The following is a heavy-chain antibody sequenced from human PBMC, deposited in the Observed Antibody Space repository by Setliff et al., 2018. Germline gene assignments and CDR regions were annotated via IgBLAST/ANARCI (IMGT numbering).Heavy chain of an antibody. V-gene: IGHV4-39*07. J-gene: IGHJ6*02. CDR3: AREGLVVAATYYYYYGMDV. Sequence: SETLSLTCTVSGDSIRSSRYYWGWIRQPPGKGLEWIGSIYSSGNTYYNPSLKRRVTISVDTTKNQFSLQLNSVTAADTAVYYCAREGLVVAATYYYYYGMDVWGQGTTVTVSS. CDR1: GDSIRSSRYY. CDR2: IYSSGNT. D-gene: IGHD2-15*01.